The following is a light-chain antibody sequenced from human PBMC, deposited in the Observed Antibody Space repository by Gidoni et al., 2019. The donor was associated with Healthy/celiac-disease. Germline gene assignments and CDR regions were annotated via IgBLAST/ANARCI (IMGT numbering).Light chain of an antibody. J-gene: IGKJ2*02. V-gene: IGKV4-1*01. CDR3: QQYYSTPGT. Sequence: DIVMTQSPAALAGSLGARATINCKSSQSVLYSSNNKNYLAWYQQKPGQPPKLLIYWASTRESGVPDRFSGSGSGTDFTLTISSLQAEDVAVYYCQQYYSTPGTFGQGTKLEIK. CDR1: QSVLYSSNNKNY. CDR2: WAS.